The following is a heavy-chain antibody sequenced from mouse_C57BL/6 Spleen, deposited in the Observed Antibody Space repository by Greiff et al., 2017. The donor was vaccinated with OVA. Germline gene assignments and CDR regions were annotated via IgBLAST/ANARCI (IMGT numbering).Heavy chain of an antibody. CDR1: GYTFTSYW. CDR2: IHPNSGST. V-gene: IGHV1-64*01. Sequence: VQLQQPGAELVKPGASVKLSCKASGYTFTSYWMHWVKQRPGQGLEWIGMIHPNSGSTNYNEKFKSKATLTVDKSSSTAYMQLSSLTSEDSAVYYCARPLYYYGSTLYAMDYWGQGTSVTVSS. J-gene: IGHJ4*01. D-gene: IGHD1-1*01. CDR3: ARPLYYYGSTLYAMDY.